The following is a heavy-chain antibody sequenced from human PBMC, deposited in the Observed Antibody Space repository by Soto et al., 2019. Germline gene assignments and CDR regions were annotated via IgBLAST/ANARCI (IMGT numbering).Heavy chain of an antibody. Sequence: PSETLSLTCTVSGGSISCHYWIWIRQSPGKRLEWIGYIFYTGSTNYNPSLKSRVTLSADTSKNQFSLRLSSVTAADTAVYYCARVGSSGWSPDYWGQGTLVTVSS. CDR2: IFYTGST. CDR3: ARVGSSGWSPDY. D-gene: IGHD6-19*01. V-gene: IGHV4-59*11. J-gene: IGHJ4*02. CDR1: GGSISCHY.